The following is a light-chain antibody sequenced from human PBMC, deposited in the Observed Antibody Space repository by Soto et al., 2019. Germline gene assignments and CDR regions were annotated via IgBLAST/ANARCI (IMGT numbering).Light chain of an antibody. V-gene: IGKV1-39*01. Sequence: IQLTQSPSSLSAYVVDTVPITCRASHGSISALAFYRQKPGKAPKLLIYAASTLQSGVPSRFRGSGSGTXFPLAISTLEPADLATYYCQQSYNAPHTSGQGTKV. J-gene: IGKJ1*01. CDR1: HGSISA. CDR2: AAS. CDR3: QQSYNAPHT.